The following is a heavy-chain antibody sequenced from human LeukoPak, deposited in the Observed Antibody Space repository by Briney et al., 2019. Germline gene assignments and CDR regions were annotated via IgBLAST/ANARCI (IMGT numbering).Heavy chain of an antibody. CDR2: IIPIFGTA. D-gene: IGHD5-24*01. Sequence: SVKVSCKASGGTFSSYAISWVRQAPGQGLEWMGGIIPIFGTANYAQKFQGRVTITADEPTSTAYMELSSLRSEDTAVYYCASVRDGYNYFDYWGQGTLVTVSS. J-gene: IGHJ4*02. CDR3: ASVRDGYNYFDY. V-gene: IGHV1-69*13. CDR1: GGTFSSYA.